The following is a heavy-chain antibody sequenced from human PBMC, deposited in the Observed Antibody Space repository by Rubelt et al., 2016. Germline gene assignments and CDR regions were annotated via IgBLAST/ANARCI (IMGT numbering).Heavy chain of an antibody. Sequence: QVQLQESGPGLVKPSGTLSLPCVVSGGSISSSDWWSWVRQPPGEGLEWVWEIHHRGSTNYHPTPKNRISLSVNTSKKQISLKMSSVTAADTAVYYCANSMNWGADYWGQGTLVTVSS. J-gene: IGHJ4*02. CDR2: IHHRGST. V-gene: IGHV4-4*02. CDR3: ANSMNWGADY. CDR1: GGSISSSDW. D-gene: IGHD7-27*01.